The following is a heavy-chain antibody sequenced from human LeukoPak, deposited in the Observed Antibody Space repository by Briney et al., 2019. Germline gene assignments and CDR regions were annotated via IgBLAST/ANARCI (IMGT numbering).Heavy chain of an antibody. CDR2: ISSSGSTI. Sequence: PGGSLRLSCVASGFTFSDYYMSWIRQAPGKGLEWVSYISSSGSTIYYADSVKGRFTISRDNAKNSLYLQMNSLRAEDTAVYYCARDKGGGYVPSDAFDIWGQGTMVTVSS. D-gene: IGHD2-2*01. J-gene: IGHJ3*02. CDR1: GFTFSDYY. CDR3: ARDKGGGYVPSDAFDI. V-gene: IGHV3-11*04.